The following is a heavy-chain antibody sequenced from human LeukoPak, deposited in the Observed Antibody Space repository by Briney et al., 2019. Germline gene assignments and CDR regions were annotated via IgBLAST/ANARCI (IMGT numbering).Heavy chain of an antibody. D-gene: IGHD3-22*01. CDR1: GFTFSSYA. J-gene: IGHJ4*02. V-gene: IGHV3-23*01. Sequence: GGSLRLSCAASGFTFSSYAMSWVRQAPGKGLEWVSGISGSGGSTYYADSVKGRFTISRDNSKNTLYLQMNSLRAEDTAVYYCAKVRRHYDSAGYWGQGTLVTVSS. CDR3: AKVRRHYDSAGY. CDR2: ISGSGGST.